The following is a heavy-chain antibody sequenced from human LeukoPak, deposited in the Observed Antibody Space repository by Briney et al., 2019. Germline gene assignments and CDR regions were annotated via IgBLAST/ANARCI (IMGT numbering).Heavy chain of an antibody. CDR2: ISFDGGNK. CDR3: ARDFDYYDSSGYDAFDI. V-gene: IGHV3-30-3*01. D-gene: IGHD3-22*01. CDR1: GFTFSTYA. Sequence: GGSLRLSCAASGFTFSTYAMHWVRQAPGKGLEWVAIISFDGGNKYYADSVKGRFTISRDNSKNTLYLQMSSLRPEDTAVYYCARDFDYYDSSGYDAFDIWGQGTMVTVSS. J-gene: IGHJ3*02.